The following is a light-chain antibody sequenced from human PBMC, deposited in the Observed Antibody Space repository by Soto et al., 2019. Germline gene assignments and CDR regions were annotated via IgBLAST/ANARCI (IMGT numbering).Light chain of an antibody. Sequence: DIQMTQSPSTLSASVGDRVTITCRASQTIDSWLAWYQQKPGKAPKLLIFDASNFESGIPSRFSGSGSGTEFTLTITSLQPDDFATYYCQQYKSYSWSFGQGTNVEIK. CDR3: QQYKSYSWS. CDR2: DAS. V-gene: IGKV1-5*01. J-gene: IGKJ1*01. CDR1: QTIDSW.